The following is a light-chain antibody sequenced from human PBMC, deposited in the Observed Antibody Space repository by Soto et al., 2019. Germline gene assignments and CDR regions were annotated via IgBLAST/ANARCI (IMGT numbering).Light chain of an antibody. J-gene: IGLJ2*01. CDR1: SSNIGAGFD. Sequence: QSVLTQPPSVSGAPGQRVTISCTGSSSNIGAGFDVHWYHQIAGTAPKLLIYGNSNRPSGVPDRFSGSKSGTSASLAINGLQADDEAHYYCSSYAGTNNYMIFGGGTKLTVL. CDR3: SSYAGTNNYMI. CDR2: GNS. V-gene: IGLV1-40*01.